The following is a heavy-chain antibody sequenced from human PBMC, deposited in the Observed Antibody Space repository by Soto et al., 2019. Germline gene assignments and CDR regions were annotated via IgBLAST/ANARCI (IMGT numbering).Heavy chain of an antibody. Sequence: GVLRLSCAASGFTFSSYGMHWVRQAPGKGLEWVGFIRSKPYGVTAEYAASVKGRSTISRDDSKSIAYLQMNSLTTEDTAVYYCARGIWEMATIRPENYWGQGTPVTVSS. CDR1: GFTFSSYG. D-gene: IGHD5-12*01. J-gene: IGHJ4*02. CDR2: IRSKPYGVTA. CDR3: ARGIWEMATIRPENY. V-gene: IGHV3-49*04.